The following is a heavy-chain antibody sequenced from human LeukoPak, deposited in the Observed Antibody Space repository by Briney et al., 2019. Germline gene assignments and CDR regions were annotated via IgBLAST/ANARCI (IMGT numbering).Heavy chain of an antibody. Sequence: VASVKVSCKASGFTFTISAVQWVRQARGQRLEWIGWIVVGSGNTNYAQKFQERVTITRDMSTSTAYMELSSLRSEDTAVYYCAAVTTVTTYYYGMDVWGQGTTVTVSS. J-gene: IGHJ6*02. V-gene: IGHV1-58*01. CDR1: GFTFTISA. CDR2: IVVGSGNT. D-gene: IGHD4-11*01. CDR3: AAVTTVTTYYYGMDV.